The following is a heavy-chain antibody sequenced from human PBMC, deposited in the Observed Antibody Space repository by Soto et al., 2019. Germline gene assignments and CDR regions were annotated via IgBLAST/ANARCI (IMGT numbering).Heavy chain of an antibody. CDR2: IIPILGTA. CDR3: ATAAKVSANWFDP. CDR1: GGTFSSYS. V-gene: IGHV1-69*08. Sequence: QVQLVQSGADVKKPESSVKVSCKASGGTFSSYSINWVRQAPGQGLEWMGRIIPILGTANYAQKFQGRVTITADKSTNTAYMELNSLRSEDTAVYYCATAAKVSANWFDPWGQGTLVTVSS. J-gene: IGHJ5*02. D-gene: IGHD2-8*01.